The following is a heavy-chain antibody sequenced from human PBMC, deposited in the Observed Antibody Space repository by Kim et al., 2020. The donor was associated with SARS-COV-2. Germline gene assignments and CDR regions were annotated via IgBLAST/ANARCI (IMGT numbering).Heavy chain of an antibody. Sequence: SETLSLTCTVSGGSISSYYWSWIRQPPGKGLEWIGYIYYSGSTNYNPSLKSRVTISVDTSKNQFSLKLSSVTAADTAVYYCARHDTGDFWSGYYTVISRMGGYFDYWGQGTLVTVSS. CDR3: ARHDTGDFWSGYYTVISRMGGYFDY. CDR2: IYYSGST. V-gene: IGHV4-59*08. D-gene: IGHD3-3*01. J-gene: IGHJ4*02. CDR1: GGSISSYY.